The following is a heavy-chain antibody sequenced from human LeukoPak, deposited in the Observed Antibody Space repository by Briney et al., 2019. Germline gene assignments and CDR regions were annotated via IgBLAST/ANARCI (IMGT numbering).Heavy chain of an antibody. D-gene: IGHD4-23*01. J-gene: IGHJ4*02. CDR2: IYYSGST. CDR3: ARSDYGGSAAFDY. V-gene: IGHV4-39*07. CDR1: GGSISSSSYY. Sequence: SETLSLTCTVSGGSISSSSYYWGWIRQPPGKGLEWIGYIYYSGSTYYNPSLKSRVTISVDTSKNQFSLKLSSVTAADTAVYYCARSDYGGSAAFDYWGQGTLVTVSS.